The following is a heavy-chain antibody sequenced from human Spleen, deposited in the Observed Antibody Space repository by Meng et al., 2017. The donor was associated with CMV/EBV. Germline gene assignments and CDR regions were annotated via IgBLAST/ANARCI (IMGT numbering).Heavy chain of an antibody. Sequence: CAVSGVSISSSHWWSWVRQPPGKGLEWIGEIYHGGGSTNYNPSLKSRVTISLDESKNQFSLNLNSVTAADTAVYFCARFDYYGMDVWGQGTTVTVSS. CDR1: GVSISSSHW. CDR2: IYHGGGST. CDR3: ARFDYYGMDV. V-gene: IGHV4-4*01. J-gene: IGHJ6*02.